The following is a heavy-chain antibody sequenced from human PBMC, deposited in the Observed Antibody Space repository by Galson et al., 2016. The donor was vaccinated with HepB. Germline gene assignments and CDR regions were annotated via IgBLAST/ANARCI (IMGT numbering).Heavy chain of an antibody. V-gene: IGHV1-46*01. CDR2: INPSGGST. CDR3: AKEDYYGSGRPRHGMDV. J-gene: IGHJ6*02. Sequence: SVKVSCKASGYTFTSYYIHWVRQAPGQGLEWMGIINPSGGSTSYAQKFQGRVTMTRDTSTSTVYMELSSLRSEATAVYYCAKEDYYGSGRPRHGMDVWGQGTMVTVSS. CDR1: GYTFTSYY. D-gene: IGHD3-10*01.